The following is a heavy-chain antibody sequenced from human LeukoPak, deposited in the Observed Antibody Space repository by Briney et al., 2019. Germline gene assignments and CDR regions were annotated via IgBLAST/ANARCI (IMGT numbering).Heavy chain of an antibody. J-gene: IGHJ4*02. Sequence: ASVKVSCKASGYTFTGYYIHWVRQAPGQGLEWMGLINPSGGSTNYAQKFQGRVTMTRDTSTRTVYMELSSLRSDDTAVYYCARDLKMGYSSGRYSWGTGSSNDYWGQGTLVTVSS. CDR2: INPSGGST. CDR3: ARDLKMGYSSGRYSWGTGSSNDY. V-gene: IGHV1-46*01. D-gene: IGHD6-19*01. CDR1: GYTFTGYY.